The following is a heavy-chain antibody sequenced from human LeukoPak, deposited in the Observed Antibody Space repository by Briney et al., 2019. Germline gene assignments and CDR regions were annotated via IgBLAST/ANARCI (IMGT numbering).Heavy chain of an antibody. Sequence: GGSLRLSCAASGFIFSNFWMSWVHQAPGKGLEWVTNIKQDGSEKYYVDSVKGRFTLSRDNAKSSLYLQMNSLRAEDTAVYYCARIFGYSSIYYFDYWGQGTLVTVSS. V-gene: IGHV3-7*01. CDR2: IKQDGSEK. D-gene: IGHD6-19*01. J-gene: IGHJ4*02. CDR3: ARIFGYSSIYYFDY. CDR1: GFIFSNFW.